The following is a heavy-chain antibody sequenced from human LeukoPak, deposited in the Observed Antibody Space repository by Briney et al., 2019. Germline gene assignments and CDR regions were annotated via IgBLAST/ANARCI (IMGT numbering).Heavy chain of an antibody. CDR2: ITGGGGNT. J-gene: IGHJ5*02. CDR1: GFTFSSYA. Sequence: PGGSLRLSCAASGFTFSSYAMSWVRQAPGKGLEWVSAITGGGGNTYYADSVKGRFTISRDNSKNTLYLQMNSLRAEDTAVYYCARDPTYYDILTGYPSWGQGTLVTVSS. D-gene: IGHD3-9*01. V-gene: IGHV3-23*01. CDR3: ARDPTYYDILTGYPS.